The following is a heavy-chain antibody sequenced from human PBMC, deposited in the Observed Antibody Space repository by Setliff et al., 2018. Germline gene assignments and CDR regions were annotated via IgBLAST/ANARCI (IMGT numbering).Heavy chain of an antibody. CDR3: ARGRLHYYDSSGYSY. Sequence: KPSETLSLTCTVSGGSISSHYWSWIRQPPGKGLEWIGSIYYSGSTNYNPSLKSRVTISVDTSKNQFSLKLSSVTAADTAVYYCARGRLHYYDSSGYSYWGQGTLVTVSS. CDR2: IYYSGST. J-gene: IGHJ4*02. D-gene: IGHD3-22*01. CDR1: GGSISSHY. V-gene: IGHV4-59*11.